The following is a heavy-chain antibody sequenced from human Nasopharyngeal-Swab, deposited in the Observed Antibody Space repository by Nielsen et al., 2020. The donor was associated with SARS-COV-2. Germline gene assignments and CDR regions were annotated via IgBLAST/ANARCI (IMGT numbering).Heavy chain of an antibody. CDR2: ISYDGSNK. CDR1: GFTFSSYA. CDR3: ASAYGGSYWYFDL. D-gene: IGHD4-23*01. Sequence: GESLKISCAASGFTFSSYAMHWVRQAPGKGPEWVAVISYDGSNKYYADSVKGRFTISRDNSKNTLYLQMNSLRAEDTAVYYYASAYGGSYWYFDLWGRGTLVTVSS. J-gene: IGHJ2*01. V-gene: IGHV3-30-3*01.